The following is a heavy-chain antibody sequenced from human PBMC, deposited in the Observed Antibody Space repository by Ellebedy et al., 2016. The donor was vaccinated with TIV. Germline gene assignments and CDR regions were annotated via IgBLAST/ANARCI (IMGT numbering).Heavy chain of an antibody. Sequence: SETLSLTCTVSGGSISSSTYYWGWIRQSPGKGLEWIASIYFSGSSYSNPSLKSRVTISVDTSKNQFSLNLRSLTAADTAMYYCVRVHHADKYYYGSGNLDYWGQGILVTVSS. D-gene: IGHD3-10*01. CDR2: IYFSGSS. V-gene: IGHV4-39*07. J-gene: IGHJ4*02. CDR3: VRVHHADKYYYGSGNLDY. CDR1: GGSISSSTYY.